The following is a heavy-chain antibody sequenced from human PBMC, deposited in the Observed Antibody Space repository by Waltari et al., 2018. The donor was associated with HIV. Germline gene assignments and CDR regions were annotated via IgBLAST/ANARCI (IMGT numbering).Heavy chain of an antibody. D-gene: IGHD3-9*01. CDR2: INSDGSTR. V-gene: IGHV3-74*01. CDR3: ARASHYIEFSTFDGDYYFDL. CDR1: GFSVRNHW. Sequence: VQLVESGGGSIQTGGSLRLSCAGSGFSVRNHWMDWVRQGPGKGLVWVARINSDGSTRNYADAVKGRFVISRDNSRNTVYLQLNSVKVEDTAVYFCARASHYIEFSTFDGDYYFDLWGRGTRV. J-gene: IGHJ4*02.